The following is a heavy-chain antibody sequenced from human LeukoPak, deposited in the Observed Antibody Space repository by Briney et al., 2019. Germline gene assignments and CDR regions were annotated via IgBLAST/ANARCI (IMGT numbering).Heavy chain of an antibody. CDR3: ARLVSVGYGSGTPRYYMDV. CDR1: GYSFTSYW. V-gene: IGHV5-51*01. Sequence: GESLKISCKGSGYSFTSYWIGWVRQMPGKGLEWMGIIYPGDSDTRYSPSFQGQVTISADKSISTAYLQWSSLKASDTATYYCARLVSVGYGSGTPRYYMDVWGKGTTVTVSS. D-gene: IGHD3-10*01. J-gene: IGHJ6*03. CDR2: IYPGDSDT.